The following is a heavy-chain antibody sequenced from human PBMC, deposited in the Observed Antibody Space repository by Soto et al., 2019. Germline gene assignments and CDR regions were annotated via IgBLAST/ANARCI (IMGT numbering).Heavy chain of an antibody. CDR3: ARSGRYYYGSGNHYYGMDV. V-gene: IGHV5-51*01. Sequence: GESLKISCKGSGYSFTSYWIGWVRQMPGKGLEWMGIIYPGDSDTRYSPSFQGQVTISADKSISTAYLQWSSLKASDTAMYYCARSGRYYYGSGNHYYGMDVWGQGTTVTVSS. J-gene: IGHJ6*02. D-gene: IGHD3-10*01. CDR1: GYSFTSYW. CDR2: IYPGDSDT.